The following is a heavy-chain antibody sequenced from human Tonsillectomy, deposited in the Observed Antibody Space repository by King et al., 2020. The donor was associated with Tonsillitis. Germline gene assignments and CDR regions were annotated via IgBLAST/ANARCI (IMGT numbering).Heavy chain of an antibody. CDR1: GFTFSRLA. V-gene: IGHV3-64D*06. CDR2: ISSDGRVT. D-gene: IGHD3-16*01. J-gene: IGHJ5*02. Sequence: VQLVESGGGLVQFGGSLRLSCSASGFTFSRLAMYWVRQAPGKTPQFVSAISSDGRVTHYADSGRARLTISRDNSKYKLYLQMSGLRLECTAVYVCVKGPDPTAKGGEDWFDPWGEGTLVTVSS. CDR3: VKGPDPTAKGGEDWFDP.